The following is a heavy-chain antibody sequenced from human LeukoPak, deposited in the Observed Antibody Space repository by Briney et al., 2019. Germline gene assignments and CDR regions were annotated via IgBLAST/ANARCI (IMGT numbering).Heavy chain of an antibody. D-gene: IGHD3-10*01. CDR2: IIDTGST. CDR3: AREYYYGSGSYSDAFDI. V-gene: IGHV4-34*12. CDR1: GESFSGYY. J-gene: IGHJ3*02. Sequence: PSETLSLTCVVYGESFSGYYWTWIRQPPGKGLEWIGEIIDTGSTKYNSSLKSRVTISVDTSKNQFSLKLSSVTAADTAVYYCAREYYYGSGSYSDAFDIWGQGKMVTVSS.